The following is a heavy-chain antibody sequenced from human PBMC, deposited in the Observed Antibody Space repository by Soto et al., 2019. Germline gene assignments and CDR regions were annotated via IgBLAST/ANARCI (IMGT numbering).Heavy chain of an antibody. CDR2: IIPILGIA. V-gene: IGHV1-69*02. CDR3: ARAGYSGYDRRPQYYYYGMDV. CDR1: GGTFSSYT. D-gene: IGHD5-12*01. J-gene: IGHJ6*02. Sequence: QVQLVQSGAEVKKPGSSVKVSCKASGGTFSSYTISWVRQAPGQGLEWMGTIIPILGIANYAQKIQRRVTIAADKSTGTAYMELSSVRSEDSAVTYCARAGYSGYDRRPQYYYYGMDVWGQGTTVTVS.